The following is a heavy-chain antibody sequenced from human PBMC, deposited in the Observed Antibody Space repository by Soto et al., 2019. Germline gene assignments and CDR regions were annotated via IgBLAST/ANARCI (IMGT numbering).Heavy chain of an antibody. CDR2: IRNRANSDTA. CDR3: ARGSGTWGRGLDL. D-gene: IGHD3-16*01. CDR1: GFTLSDHY. V-gene: IGHV3-72*01. J-gene: IGHJ2*01. Sequence: EVQLVESGGGLVQPGGSLRLSCAASGFTLSDHYMDWVRQAPGKGLEWVGRIRNRANSDTAEYAASVKGRLTISRDDSENSLYLQMNSLKTEDTAVYHCARGSGTWGRGLDLWGHGTLVAVSS.